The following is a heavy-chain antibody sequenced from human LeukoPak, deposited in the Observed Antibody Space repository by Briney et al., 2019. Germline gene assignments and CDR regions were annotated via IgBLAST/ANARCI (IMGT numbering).Heavy chain of an antibody. V-gene: IGHV4-39*07. CDR1: GGSISSSSYY. CDR2: IYYSGST. D-gene: IGHD5-18*01. J-gene: IGHJ4*02. Sequence: PSETLSLTCTVSGGSISSSSYYRGWIRQPPGKGLEWIGSIYYSGSTYYNPSLKSRVTISVGTSKNQFSLKLSSVTAADTAVYYCARVMDTAMGYWGQGTLVTVSS. CDR3: ARVMDTAMGY.